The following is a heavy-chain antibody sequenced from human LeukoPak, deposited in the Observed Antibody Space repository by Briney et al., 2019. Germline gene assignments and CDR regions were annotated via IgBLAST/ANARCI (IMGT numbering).Heavy chain of an antibody. V-gene: IGHV3-23*01. CDR2: ITGRGETK. D-gene: IGHD3-16*02. CDR1: GFTFSNYG. Sequence: GGSLRLSCAASGFTFSNYGMNWVRLAPGKGLEWVSGITGRGETKYYADSVKGRFTISRDNSKNTLYLQINSLRAEDMAVYYCARAENKITFGGVIDHLDYWGQGTLVTVSS. CDR3: ARAENKITFGGVIDHLDY. J-gene: IGHJ4*02.